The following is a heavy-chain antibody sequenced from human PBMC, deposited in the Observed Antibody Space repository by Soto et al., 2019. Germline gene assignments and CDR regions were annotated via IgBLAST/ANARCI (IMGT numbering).Heavy chain of an antibody. Sequence: ASVKVSCKASGYTFTSYGISWVRQAPGQGLEWMGWISAYNGNTNYAQKLQGRVTMTTDTSTSTAYMELRSLRSDDTAVYYCARVLAGSGSQSDYFDYWGQGNLVTVSS. CDR2: ISAYNGNT. V-gene: IGHV1-18*01. J-gene: IGHJ4*02. CDR1: GYTFTSYG. CDR3: ARVLAGSGSQSDYFDY. D-gene: IGHD3-10*01.